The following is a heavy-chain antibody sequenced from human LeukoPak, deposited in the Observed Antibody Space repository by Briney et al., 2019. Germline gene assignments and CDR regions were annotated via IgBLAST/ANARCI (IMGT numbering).Heavy chain of an antibody. Sequence: GGSLRLSCAASGFTFSSYEMNWVRQAPGKGLEWVSYISSSGSTIYYADSVKGRFTISRDNAKNSLYLQMNSLRAEDTAVYYCAREIVVVVAASRYYYYYSMDVWGKGTTVTVSS. CDR2: ISSSGSTI. D-gene: IGHD2-15*01. CDR3: AREIVVVVAASRYYYYYSMDV. J-gene: IGHJ6*04. V-gene: IGHV3-48*03. CDR1: GFTFSSYE.